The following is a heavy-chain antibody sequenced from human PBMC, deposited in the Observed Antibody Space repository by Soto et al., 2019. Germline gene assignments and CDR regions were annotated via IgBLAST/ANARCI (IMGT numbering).Heavy chain of an antibody. Sequence: PSETLSLTCAVYGGSFSGYYWSWIRQPPGKGLEWIGEINHSGSTNYNPSLKSRVTISVDTSKNQFSLKPSSVTAADTAVYYCAKSPTYYYDSSGYRAEDYWGQGTLVTV. J-gene: IGHJ4*02. CDR1: GGSFSGYY. CDR2: INHSGST. CDR3: AKSPTYYYDSSGYRAEDY. D-gene: IGHD3-22*01. V-gene: IGHV4-34*01.